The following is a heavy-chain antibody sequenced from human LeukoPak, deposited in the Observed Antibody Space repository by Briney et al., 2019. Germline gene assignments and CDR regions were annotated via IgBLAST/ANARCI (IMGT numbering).Heavy chain of an antibody. CDR3: ARDRLFGNLPDY. CDR1: GFTFDDYG. V-gene: IGHV3-20*04. J-gene: IGHJ4*02. D-gene: IGHD1-7*01. CDR2: INWNGRNT. Sequence: GGSLRLSCATSGFTFDDYGMTWVRQAPGKGLEWVSGINWNGRNTDYADSVKGRFTISRDNAKNSLYLQMNSLRAEDTAVYYCARDRLFGNLPDYWGQGTLVTVSS.